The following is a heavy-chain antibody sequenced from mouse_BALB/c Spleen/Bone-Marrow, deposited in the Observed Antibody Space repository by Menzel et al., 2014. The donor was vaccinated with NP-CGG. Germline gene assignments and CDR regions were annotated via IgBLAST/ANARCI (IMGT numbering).Heavy chain of an antibody. CDR2: ISSSGST. CDR3: DRVQSSV. Sequence: EEFGGSLVTPGPPLTLTCTVSGIDLSTYAMCWVRQAPGKGLEYIGIISSSGSTYYASWAKGRFTISKPSTTTGDLKMTSPTTEDTETYLCDRVQSSVW. J-gene: IGHJ1*01. V-gene: IGHV5-6-5*01. CDR1: GIDLSTYA. D-gene: IGHD1-1*01.